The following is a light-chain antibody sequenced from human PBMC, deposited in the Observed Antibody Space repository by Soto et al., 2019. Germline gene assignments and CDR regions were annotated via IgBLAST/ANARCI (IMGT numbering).Light chain of an antibody. CDR1: QSISRY. CDR2: TAS. V-gene: IGKV1-39*01. CDR3: QQSHKSPLS. J-gene: IGKJ4*01. Sequence: IQMTQSPSSLPASVGDRVTITCRASQSISRYVSWYQQKPGKAPELLIYTASNLPSGVPSRFSGSGSGTDFALTSSSLQPEDSAVYYCQQSHKSPLSFGGGTKVEFK.